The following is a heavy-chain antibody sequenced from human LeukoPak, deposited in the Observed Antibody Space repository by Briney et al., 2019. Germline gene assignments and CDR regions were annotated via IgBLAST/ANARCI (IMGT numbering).Heavy chain of an antibody. Sequence: GGSLRLSCAASGFTFSSYGMHWVRQAPGKGLEWVAVISYDGSNKYYADSVKGRFTISRDNSKNTLYLQMNSLRAEDTAVYYCARDQTRSGSGGWVYYYMDVWGKGTTVTVSS. CDR1: GFTFSSYG. J-gene: IGHJ6*03. D-gene: IGHD1-26*01. CDR3: ARDQTRSGSGGWVYYYMDV. V-gene: IGHV3-30*03. CDR2: ISYDGSNK.